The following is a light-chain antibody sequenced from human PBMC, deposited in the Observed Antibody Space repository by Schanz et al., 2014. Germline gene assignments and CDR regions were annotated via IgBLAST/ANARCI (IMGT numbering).Light chain of an antibody. CDR3: QQYHTYS. CDR2: DAS. Sequence: DIQMTQSPSTLSAPVGDRVTITCRASQSISSWLAWYQQKPGKAPKLLIYDASSLESGVPSRFSGSGSGTEFTLTISSLQPDDFATYYCQQYHTYSFGQGTKVEIK. J-gene: IGKJ1*01. V-gene: IGKV1-5*01. CDR1: QSISSW.